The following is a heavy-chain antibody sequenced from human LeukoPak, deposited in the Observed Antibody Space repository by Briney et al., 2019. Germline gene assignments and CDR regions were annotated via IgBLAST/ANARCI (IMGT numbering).Heavy chain of an antibody. CDR2: IRYDGSNK. CDR3: AKDFSSGYYNDY. V-gene: IGHV3-30*02. J-gene: IGHJ4*02. Sequence: PGGSLRLSCAASGFTFSSYGMHWVHQAPGKGLEWVAFIRYDGSNKYYADSVKGRFTISRDNSKNTLYLQMNSLRTEDTAVYYCAKDFSSGYYNDYWGQGTLVTVSS. D-gene: IGHD3-22*01. CDR1: GFTFSSYG.